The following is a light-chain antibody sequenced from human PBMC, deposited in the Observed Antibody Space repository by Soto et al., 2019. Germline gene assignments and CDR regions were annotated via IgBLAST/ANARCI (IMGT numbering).Light chain of an antibody. CDR1: QSVSSN. CDR3: QQYNTWPS. J-gene: IGKJ5*01. Sequence: EILMTQSPSTLSVSPGERATLSCRASQSVSSNLAWYQQKPGQAPRLLIYGASTRATGIPAKFSGSGSGTEFTLTISSLQSEDSAVYYCQQYNTWPSFGQGTRLEIK. CDR2: GAS. V-gene: IGKV3-15*01.